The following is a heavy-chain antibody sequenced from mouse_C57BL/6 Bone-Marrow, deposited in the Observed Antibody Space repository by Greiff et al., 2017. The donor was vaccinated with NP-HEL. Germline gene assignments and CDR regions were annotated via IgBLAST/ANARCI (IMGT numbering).Heavy chain of an antibody. V-gene: IGHV5-6*02. CDR3: ARRGGIYYYGSSPMDY. Sequence: EVKLMESGGDLVKPGGSLKLSCAASGFTFSSYGMSWVRQTPDKRLEWVATISSGGSYTYYPDSVKGRFTISRDNAKNTLYLQMSSLKSEDTAMYYCARRGGIYYYGSSPMDYWGQGTSVTVSS. CDR1: GFTFSSYG. D-gene: IGHD1-1*01. J-gene: IGHJ4*01. CDR2: ISSGGSYT.